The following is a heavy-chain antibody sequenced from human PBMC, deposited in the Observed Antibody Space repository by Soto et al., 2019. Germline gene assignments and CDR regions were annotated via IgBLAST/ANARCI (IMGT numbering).Heavy chain of an antibody. V-gene: IGHV4-59*01. CDR2: IYYSGST. D-gene: IGHD6-19*01. CDR1: GGSISSYY. J-gene: IGHJ6*02. Sequence: QVQLQESGPGLVKPSETLSLTCTVSGGSISSYYWSWIRQPPGKGLEWIGYIYYSGSTNYNPSLKSRVTTSVDTSKNQFSLMLRSVTAADTVVYYCARGLTYSIGWYGSLYYDYGMDVWGQGTTVTVAS. CDR3: ARGLTYSIGWYGSLYYDYGMDV.